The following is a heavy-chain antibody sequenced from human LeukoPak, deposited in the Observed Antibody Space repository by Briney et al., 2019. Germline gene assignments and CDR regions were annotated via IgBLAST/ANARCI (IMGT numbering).Heavy chain of an antibody. J-gene: IGHJ4*02. Sequence: GGSLRLSCAASGFTFSSYGMHWVRQAPGKGLEWVAVISYDGSNKYYADSVKGRFTISRDNSKNTLYLQMNSLRAEDTAVYYCAASPRGIAAAGLFFDYWGQGTLVTVSS. CDR2: ISYDGSNK. V-gene: IGHV3-30*03. D-gene: IGHD6-13*01. CDR3: AASPRGIAAAGLFFDY. CDR1: GFTFSSYG.